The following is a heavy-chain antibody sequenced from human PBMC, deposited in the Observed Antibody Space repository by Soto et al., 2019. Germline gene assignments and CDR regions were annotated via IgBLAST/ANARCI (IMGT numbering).Heavy chain of an antibody. V-gene: IGHV1-24*01. CDR1: GYTLTELS. D-gene: IGHD3-10*01. J-gene: IGHJ4*02. Sequence: ASVKVSCEVSGYTLTELSMHWVRQAPGKGLEWMGGFDPEDGETIYAQKFQGRVTMTEDTSTDTAYMELSSLRSEDTAVYYCAPGEGGYSRSFDYWGQGTLVTVSS. CDR3: APGEGGYSRSFDY. CDR2: FDPEDGET.